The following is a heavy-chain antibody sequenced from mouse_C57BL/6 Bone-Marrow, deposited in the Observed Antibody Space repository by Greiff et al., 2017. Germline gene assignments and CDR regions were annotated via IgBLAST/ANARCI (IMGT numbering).Heavy chain of an antibody. Sequence: VKLVESGAELVKPGASVKLSCKASGYIFTEYTIHWVKQRSGQGLEWIGWFYPGSGSIKYNERFKDKATLTADKSYNTVYMELSRLTTEDSAVYFCARHERYYDYEGYFDYWGQGTTLTVSS. V-gene: IGHV1-62-2*01. J-gene: IGHJ2*01. CDR1: GYIFTEYT. CDR2: FYPGSGSI. D-gene: IGHD2-4*01. CDR3: ARHERYYDYEGYFDY.